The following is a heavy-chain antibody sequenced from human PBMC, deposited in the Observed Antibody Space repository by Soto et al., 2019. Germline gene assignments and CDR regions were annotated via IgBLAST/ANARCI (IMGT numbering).Heavy chain of an antibody. CDR2: FDPEDGET. CDR1: GYTLTELS. V-gene: IGHV1-24*01. CDR3: ATRNGIPGLTSALGNSSGYIV. J-gene: IGHJ4*02. Sequence: ASVKVSCKVSGYTLTELSMHWVRQAPGKGLEWMGGFDPEDGETIYAQKFQGRVTMTEDTSTDTAYMELSSLRSEDTAVYYCATRNGIPGLTSALGNSSGYIVWGQGTLVTVSS. D-gene: IGHD3-22*01.